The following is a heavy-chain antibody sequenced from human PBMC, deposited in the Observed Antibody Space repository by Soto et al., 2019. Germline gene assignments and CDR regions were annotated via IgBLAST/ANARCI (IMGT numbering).Heavy chain of an antibody. J-gene: IGHJ4*02. CDR2: INHSGSN. Sequence: SETLSLTCAVYGGSFSGNYWTWIRQPPGKGLEWIAEINHSGSNNYNPSLRNRVTISVDTAKSQFSLRLDSVTAADTAVYYCASDLYDILAFDYWGQGTLVTVSS. D-gene: IGHD3-9*01. CDR1: GGSFSGNY. CDR3: ASDLYDILAFDY. V-gene: IGHV4-34*01.